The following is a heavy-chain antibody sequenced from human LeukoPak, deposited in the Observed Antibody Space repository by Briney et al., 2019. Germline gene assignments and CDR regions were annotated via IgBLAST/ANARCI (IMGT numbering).Heavy chain of an antibody. CDR2: IYYSGST. J-gene: IGHJ1*01. CDR1: AGSISSYY. Sequence: PSETLSLTCTVSAGSISSYYWSWIRQPPGKGLEWIGSIYYSGSTYYNPSLKSRVTISVDTSKNQFSLKLSSVTAADTAVYYCARSTYYYDSSGYRTEYFQHWGQGTLVTVSS. D-gene: IGHD3-22*01. V-gene: IGHV4-59*12. CDR3: ARSTYYYDSSGYRTEYFQH.